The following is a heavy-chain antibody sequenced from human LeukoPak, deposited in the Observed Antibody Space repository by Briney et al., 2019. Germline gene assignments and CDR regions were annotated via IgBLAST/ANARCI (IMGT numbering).Heavy chain of an antibody. J-gene: IGHJ6*03. CDR1: GGSISSYY. CDR2: IYYSGST. V-gene: IGHV4-59*01. CDR3: ARGGPSTPEDYYMDV. Sequence: SETLSLTCTVSGGSISSYYWSWIRQPPGKGLEWIGYIYYSGSTNYNPSLKSRVTISVDTSKNQFSLKLSSATAADTAVYYCARGGPSTPEDYYMDVWGKGTTVTVSS. D-gene: IGHD1-14*01.